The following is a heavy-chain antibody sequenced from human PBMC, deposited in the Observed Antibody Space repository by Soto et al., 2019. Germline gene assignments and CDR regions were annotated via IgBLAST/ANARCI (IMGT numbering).Heavy chain of an antibody. Sequence: GGSLRLSCAASGFTFSSYGMHWVRQAPGKGLEWVAVISYDGSNKYYADSVKGRFTISRDNSKNTLYLQMNSLRAEDTAVYYCAKLIAAAGQTDAFDIWGQGTMVTVSS. CDR1: GFTFSSYG. CDR3: AKLIAAAGQTDAFDI. J-gene: IGHJ3*02. V-gene: IGHV3-30*18. D-gene: IGHD6-13*01. CDR2: ISYDGSNK.